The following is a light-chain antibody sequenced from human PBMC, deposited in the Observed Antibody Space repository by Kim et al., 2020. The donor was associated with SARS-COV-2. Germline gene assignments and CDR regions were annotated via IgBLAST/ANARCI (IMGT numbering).Light chain of an antibody. CDR2: DAS. J-gene: IGKJ4*01. CDR1: QSISSSH. Sequence: STGERATRSCRASQSISSSHLAWYQQKPGQAPRLLIFDASNRATGIPDRFTGSGSGTDFTLTISRLEPEDFAVYYCQQYAGSPLTFGGGTKVDIK. V-gene: IGKV3-20*01. CDR3: QQYAGSPLT.